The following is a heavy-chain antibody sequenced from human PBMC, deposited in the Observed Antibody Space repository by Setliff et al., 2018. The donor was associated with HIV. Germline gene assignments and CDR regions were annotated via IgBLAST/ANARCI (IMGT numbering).Heavy chain of an antibody. D-gene: IGHD4-17*01. CDR1: GGSISSYY. Sequence: SETLSLTCTVSGGSISSYYWSWIRQPPGKGLERIGYIYTSGSTNYNPSLKSRVTISVDTSKNQFSLKLSSVTAADTAVYYCARYDYGDFDYWGQGTPVTVSS. V-gene: IGHV4-4*08. J-gene: IGHJ4*02. CDR3: ARYDYGDFDY. CDR2: IYTSGST.